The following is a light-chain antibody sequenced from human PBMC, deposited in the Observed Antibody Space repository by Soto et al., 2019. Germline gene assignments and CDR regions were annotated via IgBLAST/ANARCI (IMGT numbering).Light chain of an antibody. Sequence: DIQMTQSPSSLSASVGDRVTLTCRASQSIYSSLNWYHQKPGKAPKLLIYAASNLQSGVPSRFSGSGSGTDFTLSISSLQPEDFATYYCQHSYSAPYTFGQGTKLEI. CDR3: QHSYSAPYT. J-gene: IGKJ2*01. CDR1: QSIYSS. V-gene: IGKV1-39*01. CDR2: AAS.